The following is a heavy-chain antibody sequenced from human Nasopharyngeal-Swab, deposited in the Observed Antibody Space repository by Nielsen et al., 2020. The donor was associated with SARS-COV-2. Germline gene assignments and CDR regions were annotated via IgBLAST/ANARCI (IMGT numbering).Heavy chain of an antibody. D-gene: IGHD2-15*01. CDR1: GGTFSSHA. CDR3: ATSAPYCSGGSCYSSWFDP. J-gene: IGHJ5*02. Sequence: ASVKVSCKASGGTFSSHAISWVRQAPGKGLEWMGGFDPEDGETIYAQKFQGRVTMTEDTSTDTAYMELSSLRSEDTAVYYCATSAPYCSGGSCYSSWFDPWGQGTLVTVSS. CDR2: FDPEDGET. V-gene: IGHV1-24*01.